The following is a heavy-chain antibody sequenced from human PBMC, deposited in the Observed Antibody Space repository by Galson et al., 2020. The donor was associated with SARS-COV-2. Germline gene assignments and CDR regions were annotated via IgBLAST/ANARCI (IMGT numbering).Heavy chain of an antibody. CDR2: INHSGST. CDR3: ARGTTVTTFFYYYYGMDV. J-gene: IGHJ6*02. D-gene: IGHD4-17*01. CDR1: GGSFSGYY. V-gene: IGHV4-34*01. Sequence: SQASETLSLTCAVYGGSFSGYYWSWIRQPPGKGLEWIGEINHSGSTNYNPSLKSRVTISADTSKNQFSLKLSSVTAADTAVYYCARGTTVTTFFYYYYGMDVWGQGTTVTVSS.